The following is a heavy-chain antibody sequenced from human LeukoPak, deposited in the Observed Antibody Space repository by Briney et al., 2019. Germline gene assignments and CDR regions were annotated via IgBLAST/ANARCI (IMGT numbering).Heavy chain of an antibody. CDR2: IYYSGST. D-gene: IGHD3-10*01. CDR3: ARGSGPGELGDY. V-gene: IGHV4-30-4*07. CDR1: GGSISSGGYS. J-gene: IGHJ4*02. Sequence: PSETLSLTCAVSGGSISSGGYSWSWIRQPPGKGLEWIGYIYYSGSTYYNPSLKSRVTISVDTSKNQFSLKLSSVTAADTAVYYCARGSGPGELGDYWGQGTLVTVSS.